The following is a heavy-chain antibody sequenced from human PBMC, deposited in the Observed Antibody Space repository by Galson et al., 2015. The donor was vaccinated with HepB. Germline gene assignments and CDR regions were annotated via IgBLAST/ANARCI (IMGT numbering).Heavy chain of an antibody. CDR2: ISGSGANT. D-gene: IGHD3-10*01. CDR1: GFTFSTYA. J-gene: IGHJ4*02. Sequence: SLRLSCAASGFTFSTYAMSWVRQAPGKGLEWVSAISGSGANTYYADSVKGRFTIFRDNFKNTLYLQMNSLTADDTAVYYCTKENRKYSFGDYWGQGSLVTVSS. V-gene: IGHV3-23*01. CDR3: TKENRKYSFGDY.